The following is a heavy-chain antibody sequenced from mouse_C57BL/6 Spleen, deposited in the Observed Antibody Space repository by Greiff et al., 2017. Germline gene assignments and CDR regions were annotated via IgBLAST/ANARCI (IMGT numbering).Heavy chain of an antibody. Sequence: QVQLQQSGAELARPGASVKLSCKASGYTFTSYGLSWVKQRTGQGLEWIGEIYPRSGNTYYNEKFKGKATLTADKSSSTAYMELRSLTSEDSAVYFCAREGEDYAMDYWGQGTSVTVSS. CDR2: IYPRSGNT. V-gene: IGHV1-81*01. CDR3: AREGEDYAMDY. CDR1: GYTFTSYG. J-gene: IGHJ4*01.